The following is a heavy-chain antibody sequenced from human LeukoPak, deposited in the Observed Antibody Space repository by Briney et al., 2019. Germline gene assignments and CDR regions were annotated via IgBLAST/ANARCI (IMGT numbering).Heavy chain of an antibody. D-gene: IGHD5-18*01. V-gene: IGHV3-23*01. CDR1: GFTFSSYP. CDR2: ISGSGGST. Sequence: PGGSLRLSCAASGFTFSSYPMSWVRQAAGEGLEWVSGISGSGGSTYYADSVKGRFTISRDNSKNTLYLQMNSLRAEDTAVYYCAKAGLRGYSYGYPLDYWGQGTLVTVSS. J-gene: IGHJ4*02. CDR3: AKAGLRGYSYGYPLDY.